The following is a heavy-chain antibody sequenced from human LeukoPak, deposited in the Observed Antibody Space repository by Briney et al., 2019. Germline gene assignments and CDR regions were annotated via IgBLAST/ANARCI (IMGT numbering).Heavy chain of an antibody. Sequence: GGSLRLSCAASGFTFGSYWMQWVRQTPEKGLVWVSRIASDGSSTTYADSVKGRFSISRDNAKNTLYLQMNSLRVEDTAVYYCARGRPHGNDYWGQGTLVTVSS. CDR3: ARGRPHGNDY. CDR2: IASDGSST. V-gene: IGHV3-74*01. D-gene: IGHD4-23*01. J-gene: IGHJ4*02. CDR1: GFTFGSYW.